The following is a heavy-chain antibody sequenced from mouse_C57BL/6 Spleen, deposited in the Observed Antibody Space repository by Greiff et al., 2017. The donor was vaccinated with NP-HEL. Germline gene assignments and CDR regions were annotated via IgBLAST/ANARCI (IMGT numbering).Heavy chain of an antibody. CDR2: IDPETGGT. D-gene: IGHD1-1*01. CDR3: TRWPYYYGSRYYAMDY. CDR1: GYTFTDYE. J-gene: IGHJ4*01. Sequence: QVQLQQSGAELVRPGASVTLSCKASGYTFTDYEMHWVKQTPVHSLEWIGAIDPETGGTAYNQKFKGKAILTADKSSSTAYMELRSLTSEDSAVYYCTRWPYYYGSRYYAMDYWGQGTSVTVSS. V-gene: IGHV1-15*01.